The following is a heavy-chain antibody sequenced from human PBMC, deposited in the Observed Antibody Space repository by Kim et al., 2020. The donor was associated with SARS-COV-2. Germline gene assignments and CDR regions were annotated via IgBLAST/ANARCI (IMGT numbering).Heavy chain of an antibody. CDR2: IYYSGST. CDR3: ARHDHYYGSGSYYSYFGY. D-gene: IGHD3-10*01. Sequence: SETLSLTCTVSGGPISSSSYYWGWIRQPPGKGLEWIGSIYYSGSTYYNPSLKSRVTISVATSKNLFSLTLSSVTAADTAVYYCARHDHYYGSGSYYSYFGYWGQGTLVTGSS. V-gene: IGHV4-39*01. CDR1: GGPISSSSYY. J-gene: IGHJ4*02.